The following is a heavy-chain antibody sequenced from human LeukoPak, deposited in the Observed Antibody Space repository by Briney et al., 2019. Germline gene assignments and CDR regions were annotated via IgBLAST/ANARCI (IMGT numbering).Heavy chain of an antibody. V-gene: IGHV3-7*03. CDR2: IKQDGSEK. J-gene: IGHJ4*02. D-gene: IGHD6-6*01. Sequence: GGSLRLSCAASGFTFSSYWMSWVRQAPGKGLEWVANIKQDGSEKYYVDSVKGRFTISRDNSKNTLYLQMNSLRAEDTAVYYCAKDRDYSSSSLYFDYWGQGTLVTVSS. CDR3: AKDRDYSSSSLYFDY. CDR1: GFTFSSYW.